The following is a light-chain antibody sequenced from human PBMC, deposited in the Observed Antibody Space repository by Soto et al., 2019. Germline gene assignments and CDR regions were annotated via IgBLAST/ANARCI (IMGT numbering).Light chain of an antibody. Sequence: DIQMTQSPSTLSASVGDRVTITCRASQSISSWLAWYQQKPGKAPKLLIYKASSLEGGVPSRFSGSGSGTEFTLTVSSLQPDDFATYYGQQYDSFSRTFGQGTKVEIK. CDR3: QQYDSFSRT. CDR2: KAS. V-gene: IGKV1-5*03. CDR1: QSISSW. J-gene: IGKJ1*01.